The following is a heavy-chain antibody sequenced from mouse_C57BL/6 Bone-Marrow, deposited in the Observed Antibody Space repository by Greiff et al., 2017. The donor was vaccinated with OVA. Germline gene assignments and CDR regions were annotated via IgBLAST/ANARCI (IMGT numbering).Heavy chain of an antibody. J-gene: IGHJ2*01. D-gene: IGHD1-1*02. CDR3: TSFGNFAS. Sequence: EVQLQQSGAELVRPGASVKLSCTASGFNIKDDYMHWVKQRPEQGLEWIGWIDPENGDTEYASKFQGTATITADTSSNTAYLQLSSLTSEDTAVYSCTSFGNFASWGQGTTLTVSS. CDR1: GFNIKDDY. CDR2: IDPENGDT. V-gene: IGHV14-4*01.